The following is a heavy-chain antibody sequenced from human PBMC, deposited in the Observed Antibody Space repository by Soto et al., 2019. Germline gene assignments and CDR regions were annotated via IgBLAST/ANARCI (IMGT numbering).Heavy chain of an antibody. V-gene: IGHV1-46*02. Sequence: QVQLVQSGAEVKKPGASVKVSCKASGYTFNTYNMYWVRQAPGQGLEWMGVINPSIGSPNYAQKFQGRVIMTRDTSTSTVYMELSTLRSDDAAVYYCARLYSGSRLDYWGHGTLVTVSS. D-gene: IGHD1-26*01. J-gene: IGHJ4*01. CDR2: INPSIGSP. CDR1: GYTFNTYN. CDR3: ARLYSGSRLDY.